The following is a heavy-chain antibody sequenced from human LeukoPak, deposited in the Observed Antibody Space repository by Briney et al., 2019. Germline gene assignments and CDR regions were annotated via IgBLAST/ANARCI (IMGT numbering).Heavy chain of an antibody. CDR2: FKSKTDGGTI. CDR1: GFTFSNAW. Sequence: NPGGSLRLSCAASGFTFSNAWMSWVRQAPGKGLEWVGRFKSKTDGGTIDYAAPVNGRFTISRGDSKNTLYLQMNSLETEDTAVYYCATSYYDSSGYRHWGQGTLVTVSS. CDR3: ATSYYDSSGYRH. V-gene: IGHV3-15*01. J-gene: IGHJ4*02. D-gene: IGHD3-22*01.